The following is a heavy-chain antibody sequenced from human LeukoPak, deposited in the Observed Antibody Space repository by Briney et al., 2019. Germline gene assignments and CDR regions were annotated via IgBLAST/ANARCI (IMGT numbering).Heavy chain of an antibody. V-gene: IGHV5-51*01. CDR1: GYSFTSYW. CDR3: ARHPVRGSGTGPFDY. Sequence: GESLKISCKGSGYSFTSYWIGWVGQMHGKGLEWMGIIFPGDFDTRYSPSFQGQVTISADKSISTAYLQWSSLKASDTAMYYCARHPVRGSGTGPFDYWGQGTLVTVSS. J-gene: IGHJ4*02. CDR2: IFPGDFDT. D-gene: IGHD2-8*02.